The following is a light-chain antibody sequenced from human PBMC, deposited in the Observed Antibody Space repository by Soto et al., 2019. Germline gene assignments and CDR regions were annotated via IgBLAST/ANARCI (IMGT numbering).Light chain of an antibody. Sequence: EIVLTQSPATLSLSPGERATLSCRASQSVTTFLAWYQQKSGQAPRLLISDASNRATGIPARFSGSGSETDFPLTSSSLEPEDSAVYYCQQRSSWWTFGQGTKVEIK. CDR3: QQRSSWWT. J-gene: IGKJ1*01. V-gene: IGKV3-11*01. CDR2: DAS. CDR1: QSVTTF.